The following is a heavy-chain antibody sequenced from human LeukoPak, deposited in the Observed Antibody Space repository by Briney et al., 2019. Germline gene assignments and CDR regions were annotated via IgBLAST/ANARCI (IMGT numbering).Heavy chain of an antibody. CDR2: ISGSGGNT. CDR1: GFTFSSYV. CDR3: TKNWGYYYDSTGYYSDY. V-gene: IGHV3-23*01. Sequence: GGSLRLSCAASGFTFSSYVMSWVRQAPGKGLEWVSAISGSGGNTYYADSVKGRFTISRDNSKNTLYLLMNSLRAEDTAVYYCTKNWGYYYDSTGYYSDYWGQGTLVTVSS. J-gene: IGHJ4*02. D-gene: IGHD3-22*01.